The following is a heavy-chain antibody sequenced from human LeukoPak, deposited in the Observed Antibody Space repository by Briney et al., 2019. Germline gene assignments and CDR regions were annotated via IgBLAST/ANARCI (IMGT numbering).Heavy chain of an antibody. CDR1: GFTFSSYG. Sequence: PGGSLRLSCAASGFTFSSYGMSWVRQAPGKGLEWVSTISGSGGSTYYADSVKGRFTISRDNSKNTLYLQMNSLRAEDTAVYYCAKDQKFRSYSFDYWGQGTLVTVSS. CDR2: ISGSGGST. CDR3: AKDQKFRSYSFDY. D-gene: IGHD1-26*01. J-gene: IGHJ4*02. V-gene: IGHV3-23*01.